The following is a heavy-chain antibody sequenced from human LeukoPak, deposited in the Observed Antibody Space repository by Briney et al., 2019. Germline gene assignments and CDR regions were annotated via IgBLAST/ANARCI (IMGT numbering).Heavy chain of an antibody. CDR3: ARVPQGKDWYFDP. CDR1: GGSISSYY. Sequence: SETLSRTCNVSGGSISSYYWSWIRQPAGKGLEWIGRIYSSGSTYYNPSLKSRVTMSVDTSKNQFSLKLSSVSAADTAVYYCARVPQGKDWYFDPWGRGTLVTVSS. J-gene: IGHJ2*01. CDR2: IYSSGST. V-gene: IGHV4-4*07. D-gene: IGHD3-10*01.